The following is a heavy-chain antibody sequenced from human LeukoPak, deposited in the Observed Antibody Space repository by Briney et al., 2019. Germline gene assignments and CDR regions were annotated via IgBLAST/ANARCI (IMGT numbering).Heavy chain of an antibody. D-gene: IGHD3-9*01. Sequence: SMKVSCKASGGTFTNYAINWVRQAPGQGLEWMGRIIPILDVTNYAQKFQGRVTITADQSTSTAYMELSSLRSEDTAAYYCARGGGVDILTGFQYWGQGTLVTVSS. CDR1: GGTFTNYA. J-gene: IGHJ4*02. CDR2: IIPILDVT. V-gene: IGHV1-69*04. CDR3: ARGGGVDILTGFQY.